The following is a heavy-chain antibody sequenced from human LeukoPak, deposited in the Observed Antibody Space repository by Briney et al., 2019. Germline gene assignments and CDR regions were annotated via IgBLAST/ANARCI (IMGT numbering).Heavy chain of an antibody. D-gene: IGHD2-15*01. CDR3: TRLFCSGGSCYSGTIYYYYMDV. CDR1: GGSISSSSYY. J-gene: IGHJ6*03. Sequence: SETLSLTCTVSGGSISSSSYYCGWIRQPPGKGLEWIGSIYYSRSTYYNPSLKSRVTISVDTSKNQFSLKLSSVTAADTAVYYCTRLFCSGGSCYSGTIYYYYMDVWGKGTTVTVSS. V-gene: IGHV4-39*01. CDR2: IYYSRST.